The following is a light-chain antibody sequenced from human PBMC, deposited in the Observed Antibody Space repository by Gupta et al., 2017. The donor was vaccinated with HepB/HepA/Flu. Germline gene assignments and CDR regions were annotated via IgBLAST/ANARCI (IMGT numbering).Light chain of an antibody. Sequence: QAGLTQPPPVSKGVRQTAPPTCTGNSNNVSNQGAAWLQQHQGHPPKLLSYRNNNRPSGVSEPVPFSRSGNAASLSITGLQPQDEDDYDCSAWDSSLSALVFGGGTKLTVL. J-gene: IGLJ3*02. CDR1: SNNVSNQG. V-gene: IGLV10-54*04. CDR2: RNN. CDR3: SAWDSSLSALV.